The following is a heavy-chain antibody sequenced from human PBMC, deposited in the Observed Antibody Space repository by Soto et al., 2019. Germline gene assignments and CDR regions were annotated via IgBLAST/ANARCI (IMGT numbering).Heavy chain of an antibody. CDR3: ARTPVAGFNWFDP. V-gene: IGHV1-69*01. Sequence: QVQLVQSGAEVKKPGSSVKVSCKASGGTFSSYAISWVRQAPGQGLEWMGGIIPIFGTANYAQKFQGRVTITADESTSTGYMELSSLRSGDTAVYYFARTPVAGFNWFDPWGQGTLVTVSS. D-gene: IGHD6-19*01. J-gene: IGHJ5*02. CDR1: GGTFSSYA. CDR2: IIPIFGTA.